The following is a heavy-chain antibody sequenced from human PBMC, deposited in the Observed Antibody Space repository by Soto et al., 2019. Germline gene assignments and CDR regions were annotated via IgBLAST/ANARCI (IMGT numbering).Heavy chain of an antibody. CDR1: GYSFTSYW. CDR2: IDPSDSYT. CDR3: ARHDWASSSWYGGGYYGMDV. J-gene: IGHJ6*02. D-gene: IGHD6-13*01. V-gene: IGHV5-10-1*01. Sequence: GESLKISCKGSGYSFTSYWISWVRQMPGKGLEWMGRIDPSDSYTNYSPSFQGHVTISADKSISTAYLQWSSLKASDTAMYYCARHDWASSSWYGGGYYGMDVWGQGTTVTVSS.